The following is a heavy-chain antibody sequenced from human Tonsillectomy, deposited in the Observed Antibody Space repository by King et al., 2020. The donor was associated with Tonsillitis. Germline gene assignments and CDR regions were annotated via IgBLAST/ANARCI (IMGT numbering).Heavy chain of an antibody. D-gene: IGHD3-10*01. Sequence: VQLVESGGGLVRPGGSLRLSCAASGFTFSNYWMTWVRQAPGKGLECVANIKQDGSEKYYVVSLQGRFTISRDNAKKSLHLQMNSRRDDDTVVFCGAGNRSDSKFYDYYYMDVWGKGATVTVSS. CDR3: AGNRSDSKFYDYYYMDV. CDR2: IKQDGSEK. J-gene: IGHJ6*03. CDR1: GFTFSNYW. V-gene: IGHV3-7*04.